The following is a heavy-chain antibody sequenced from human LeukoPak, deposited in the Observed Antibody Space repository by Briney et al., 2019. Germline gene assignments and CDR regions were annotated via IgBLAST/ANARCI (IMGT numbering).Heavy chain of an antibody. Sequence: SETLSLTCAVYGGSFSGYYWSWIRQPPGKGLEWIGEINHSGGTNYNPSLKSRVTISVDTSKNQFSLKLSSVTAADTAVYYCARGERHYYGSGSYYNPLAWFDPWGQGTLVTVSS. J-gene: IGHJ5*02. CDR1: GGSFSGYY. CDR2: INHSGGT. D-gene: IGHD3-10*01. CDR3: ARGERHYYGSGSYYNPLAWFDP. V-gene: IGHV4-34*01.